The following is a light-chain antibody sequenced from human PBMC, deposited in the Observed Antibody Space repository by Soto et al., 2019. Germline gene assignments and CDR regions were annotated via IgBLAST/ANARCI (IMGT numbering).Light chain of an antibody. CDR3: QQYGTSPRT. Sequence: ESVLTQSPGTLSLSPGERATLSCRASQSLSNNYLAWYQQKAGQAPRLLIYGVSSRATGIPDRFSGSGSGTDFTLTISRLEPEDFAVYYCQQYGTSPRTFGQGTKVEIK. CDR1: QSLSNNY. V-gene: IGKV3-20*01. J-gene: IGKJ1*01. CDR2: GVS.